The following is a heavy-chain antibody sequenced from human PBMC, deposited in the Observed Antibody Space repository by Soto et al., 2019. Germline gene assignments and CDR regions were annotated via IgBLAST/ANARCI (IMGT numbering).Heavy chain of an antibody. CDR2: ITSDGTGT. CDR1: GFTFSDYW. V-gene: IGHV3-74*01. CDR3: ACSYGMVV. J-gene: IGHJ6*02. D-gene: IGHD3-10*01. Sequence: EMQLVESGGDLVQPGGSLRLSCAASGFTFSDYWMHWLRHAPGKGLVWVSRITSDGTGTTYADSVKGRFTISRDNAKNTLYLQMNSLRDEDTAVYYCACSYGMVVWGQGTTVTVSS.